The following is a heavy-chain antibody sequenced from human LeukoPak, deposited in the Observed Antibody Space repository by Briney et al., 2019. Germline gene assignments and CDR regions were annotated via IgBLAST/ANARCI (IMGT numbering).Heavy chain of an antibody. CDR2: MFSGGTT. Sequence: PGGSLRLSCAVSGFPVSSNFMSWVRQAPGKGLQSVSIMFSGGTTDYADSVRGRFSISRDSSQNTVSLQMNSLRVEDTAVYYCAKSRAAGTGPYYYGMDVWGQGTTVTVSS. CDR3: AKSRAAGTGPYYYGMDV. CDR1: GFPVSSNF. J-gene: IGHJ6*02. D-gene: IGHD6-13*01. V-gene: IGHV3-53*01.